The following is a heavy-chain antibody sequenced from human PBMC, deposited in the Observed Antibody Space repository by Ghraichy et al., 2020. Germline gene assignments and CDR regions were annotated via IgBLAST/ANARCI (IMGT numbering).Heavy chain of an antibody. CDR2: ISSGGPSI. Sequence: GGSLRLSCAASGFTFSTYAMNWVRQAPGEGLEWVSSISSGGPSIYYADSVRGRFTISRDNAKNSLFLQMDSLRVEDTAVYYCLREFVTGGYWGQGTLVTVSS. J-gene: IGHJ4*02. V-gene: IGHV3-21*01. CDR3: LREFVTGGY. CDR1: GFTFSTYA. D-gene: IGHD2/OR15-2a*01.